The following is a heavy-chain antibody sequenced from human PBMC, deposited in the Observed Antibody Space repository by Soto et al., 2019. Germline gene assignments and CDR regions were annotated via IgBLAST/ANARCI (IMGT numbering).Heavy chain of an antibody. Sequence: GESLKICCKGSGYSFTSHWIGWVRQMPGKGLEWMGIIYPGDSDTRYSPSFQGQVTISADKSISTAYLQWSSLKASDTAMYYCARHCSSTSCYNSWFDPWGQGTLVTVSS. D-gene: IGHD2-2*02. CDR3: ARHCSSTSCYNSWFDP. V-gene: IGHV5-51*01. J-gene: IGHJ5*02. CDR1: GYSFTSHW. CDR2: IYPGDSDT.